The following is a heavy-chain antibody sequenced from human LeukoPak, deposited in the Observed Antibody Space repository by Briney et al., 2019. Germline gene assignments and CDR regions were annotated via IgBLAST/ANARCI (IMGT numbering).Heavy chain of an antibody. CDR3: AKSSRPAASGSYYYFDY. D-gene: IGHD3-10*01. CDR1: GFTFSDYY. CDR2: ISSSGSTI. J-gene: IGHJ4*02. Sequence: GGFLRLSCAASGFTFSDYYMSWIRQAPGKGLEWVSYISSSGSTIYYADSVKGRFTISRDNAKNSLYLQMNSLRAEDTAVYYCAKSSRPAASGSYYYFDYWGQGTLVTVSS. V-gene: IGHV3-11*01.